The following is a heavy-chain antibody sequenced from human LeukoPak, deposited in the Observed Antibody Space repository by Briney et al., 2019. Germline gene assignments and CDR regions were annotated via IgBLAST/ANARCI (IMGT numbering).Heavy chain of an antibody. J-gene: IGHJ3*02. CDR1: GGSISGGGYY. CDR3: ARERIHLERRGAFDI. D-gene: IGHD1-1*01. Sequence: PSETLSLTCNVSGGSISGGGYYWGWVRQTPGKGLEWIGSIHYGGTTYYNPSLRSRVAISVDTSTNQISLNLRSVSAADTALFCCARERIHLERRGAFDIWGHGTTVSVSS. V-gene: IGHV4-39*07. CDR2: IHYGGTT.